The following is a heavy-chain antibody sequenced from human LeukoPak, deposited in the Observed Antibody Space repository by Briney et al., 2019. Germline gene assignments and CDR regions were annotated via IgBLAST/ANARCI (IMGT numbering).Heavy chain of an antibody. Sequence: ASVRVSCKASGYTFTSYGISWVRQAPGQGLEWMGWISSHKGSTKYAQKLQGRVTMTTDTSTSTAYMELRSLSSDDTAVYYCARDRDWTLDYWGQGALVTVSS. CDR3: ARDRDWTLDY. CDR1: GYTFTSYG. V-gene: IGHV1-18*01. J-gene: IGHJ4*02. D-gene: IGHD3/OR15-3a*01. CDR2: ISSHKGST.